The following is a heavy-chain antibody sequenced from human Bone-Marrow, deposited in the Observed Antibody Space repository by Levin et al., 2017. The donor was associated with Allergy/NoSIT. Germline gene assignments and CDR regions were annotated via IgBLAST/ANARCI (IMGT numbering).Heavy chain of an antibody. CDR3: VRGGDWEQAIVVPGRRRGAFDV. V-gene: IGHV3-7*03. CDR1: GFSFRDNF. Sequence: GGSLRLSCVGSGFSFRDNFMGWVRQGPGKGLEGVANVKQDGSEAYYADSVKGRFTISRDNAKNSLFLEMNNLRGDDTAMSFCVRGGDWEQAIVVPGRRRGAFDVWGQGTMVAVS. D-gene: IGHD2-21*01. CDR2: VKQDGSEA. J-gene: IGHJ3*01.